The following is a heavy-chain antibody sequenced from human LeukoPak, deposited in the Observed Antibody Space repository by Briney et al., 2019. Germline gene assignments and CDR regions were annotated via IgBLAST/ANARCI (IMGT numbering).Heavy chain of an antibody. J-gene: IGHJ4*02. CDR1: GFTVSSNY. Sequence: GGSLRLSCAASGFTVSSNYMSWVRQAPGKGLEWVSVIYSGGFTYYADSVRGRFTISRDNSKNTLYLQMDSLRSEDTAVYYCARDFFPIVDSSWYEIGYWGQGTLVTVSS. CDR3: ARDFFPIVDSSWYEIGY. CDR2: IYSGGFT. V-gene: IGHV3-53*05. D-gene: IGHD6-13*01.